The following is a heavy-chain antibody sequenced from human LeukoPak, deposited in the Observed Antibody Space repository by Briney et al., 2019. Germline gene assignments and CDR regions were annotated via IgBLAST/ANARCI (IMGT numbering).Heavy chain of an antibody. Sequence: PGGSLRLSCAASGFTVSSNYMSWVRQAPGKGLEWVSVIYSGGSTYYADSVKGRFTISRDNAKNSLYLQMNSLRAEDTAVYYCARALRYFDWLLDYWGQGTLVTVSS. J-gene: IGHJ4*02. D-gene: IGHD3-9*01. CDR2: IYSGGST. V-gene: IGHV3-66*01. CDR3: ARALRYFDWLLDY. CDR1: GFTVSSNY.